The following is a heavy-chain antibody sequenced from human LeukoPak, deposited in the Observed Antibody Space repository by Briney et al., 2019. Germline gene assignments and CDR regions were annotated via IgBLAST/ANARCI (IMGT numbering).Heavy chain of an antibody. D-gene: IGHD2-2*01. J-gene: IGHJ3*01. Sequence: PGGSLRLSCAASGFRFNGYAMPWVRQPPGTGLEWVAVISMDGSQQYYADSVKGRFTISRDNSKNTLYLQMNSLRSEDTSVYYCAREVYSYALDALDLWGQGTMVTVSS. CDR2: ISMDGSQQ. CDR1: GFRFNGYA. V-gene: IGHV3-30*04. CDR3: AREVYSYALDALDL.